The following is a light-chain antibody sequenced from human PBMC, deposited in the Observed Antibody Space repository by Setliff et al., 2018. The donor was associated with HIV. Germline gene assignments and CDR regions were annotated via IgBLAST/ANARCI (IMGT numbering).Light chain of an antibody. CDR2: DVS. CDR1: SSDVGAYDY. V-gene: IGLV2-11*01. Sequence: QSVLTQPRSVSGSPGQSVTFSCTGSSSDVGAYDYVSWYQQLPGKAPKLIIFDVSKRPSGVPDRLSGSKSVNTASLIISGLQAEDDADYYCCSYAGSYTYVFGTGTKVTV. J-gene: IGLJ1*01. CDR3: CSYAGSYTYV.